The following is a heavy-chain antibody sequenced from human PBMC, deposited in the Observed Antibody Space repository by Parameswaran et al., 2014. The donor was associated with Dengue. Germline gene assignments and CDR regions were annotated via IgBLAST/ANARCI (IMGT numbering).Heavy chain of an antibody. V-gene: IGHV3-23*01. CDR3: AKSPTKGGDHFDY. D-gene: IGHD3-16*01. CDR2: LSGGGGVT. J-gene: IGHJ4*02. Sequence: WIRQPPGKGLEWVSSLSGGGGVTFYADSVKGRFTISRDNSKNTLYLQMNNLVAEDTAVYYCAKSPTKGGDHFDYWGQGALVTVSS.